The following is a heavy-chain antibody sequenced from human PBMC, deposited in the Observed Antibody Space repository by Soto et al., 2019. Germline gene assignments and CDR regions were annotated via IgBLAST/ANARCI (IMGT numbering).Heavy chain of an antibody. CDR3: ARLSGDHSAFFSYGMDA. J-gene: IGHJ6*02. V-gene: IGHV3-74*01. D-gene: IGHD2-21*01. CDR1: GFTFDTYW. CDR2: INSDGTIS. Sequence: GSLRLSCASSGFTFDTYWMNWVLQAPGKGPEWLSGINSDGTISSYADSVKGRFTISRDNARNTLSLQMNSLRADDTAVYYCARLSGDHSAFFSYGMDAWGQGTTVTVSS.